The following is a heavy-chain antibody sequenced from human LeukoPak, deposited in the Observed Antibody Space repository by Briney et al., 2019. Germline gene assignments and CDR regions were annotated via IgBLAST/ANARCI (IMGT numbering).Heavy chain of an antibody. Sequence: SETLSLTCAVYGGSFSGYYWSWIRQPPGKGLGWIGEINHSGSTNYNPSLKSRVTISVDTSKNQFSQKLSSVTAADTAVYYCARLMVRGVITHYYYYMDVWGKGTTVTISS. CDR1: GGSFSGYY. V-gene: IGHV4-34*01. D-gene: IGHD3-10*01. CDR2: INHSGST. CDR3: ARLMVRGVITHYYYYMDV. J-gene: IGHJ6*03.